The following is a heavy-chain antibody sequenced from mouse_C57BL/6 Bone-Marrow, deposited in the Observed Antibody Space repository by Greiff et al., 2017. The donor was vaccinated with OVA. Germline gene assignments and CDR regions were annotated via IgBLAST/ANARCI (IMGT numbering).Heavy chain of an antibody. V-gene: IGHV1-50*01. CDR3: ARGPYGSSYWYCDV. CDR1: GYTFTSYW. Sequence: QVQLKQPGAELVKPGASVKLSCKASGYTFTSYWMQWVKQRPGQGLEWIGEIDPSDSYTNYNQKFKGKATLTVDTSSSTAYMQLSSLTSEDSAVDDCARGPYGSSYWYCDVWGTGTTVTVSS. J-gene: IGHJ1*03. CDR2: IDPSDSYT. D-gene: IGHD1-1*01.